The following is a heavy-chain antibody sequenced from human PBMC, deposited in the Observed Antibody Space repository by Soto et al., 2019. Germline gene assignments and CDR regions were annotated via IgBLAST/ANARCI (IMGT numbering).Heavy chain of an antibody. D-gene: IGHD2-2*02. CDR3: AREGLVPAATPWFDY. CDR2: ISYDGSNK. CDR1: GFTFSSYA. V-gene: IGHV3-30-3*01. Sequence: QVQLVESGGGVVQPGRSLRLSCAASGFTFSSYAMHWVRQAPGKGLEWVAVISYDGSNKYYADSVKGRFTISRDNSKNTLYLQMNSLRAEDTAVYCCAREGLVPAATPWFDYWGQGTLVTVSS. J-gene: IGHJ4*02.